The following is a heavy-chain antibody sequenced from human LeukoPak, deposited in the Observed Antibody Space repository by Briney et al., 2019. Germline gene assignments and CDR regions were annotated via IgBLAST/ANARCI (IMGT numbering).Heavy chain of an antibody. D-gene: IGHD2-2*01. CDR3: AKGGVVVVPAAPGYY. Sequence: PGGSLRVSSADSGFTFSSYAMRRVRQAPGKGLEWVSAISGSGGSTYYADSVKGRFTISRDNSKNTLYLQMNSLRAEDTAVYYCAKGGVVVVPAAPGYYWGQGTLVTVSS. CDR1: GFTFSSYA. V-gene: IGHV3-23*01. CDR2: ISGSGGST. J-gene: IGHJ4*02.